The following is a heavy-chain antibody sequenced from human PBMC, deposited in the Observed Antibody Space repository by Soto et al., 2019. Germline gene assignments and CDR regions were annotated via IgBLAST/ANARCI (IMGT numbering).Heavy chain of an antibody. CDR1: GLPISNAW. V-gene: IGHV3-15*07. Sequence: EVQLVESGGGFIQPGGSLRLSCAASGLPISNAWMNWVRQAPGKGLEWVGRIKTKTEGGPTDYAAAVKGRFTVSRDDSKNTLYLQMNSLKTEDTAVYYCTTGSVAGVWGQGTTVTVSS. CDR2: IKTKTEGGPT. CDR3: TTGSVAGV. D-gene: IGHD2-15*01. J-gene: IGHJ6*02.